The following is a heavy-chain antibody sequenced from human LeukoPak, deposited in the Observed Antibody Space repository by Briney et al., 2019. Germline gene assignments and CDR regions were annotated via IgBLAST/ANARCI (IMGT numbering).Heavy chain of an antibody. J-gene: IGHJ3*02. V-gene: IGHV3-7*05. CDR2: IKQDGSQK. Sequence: GGSLRPSCAASGFTFSSYWMSWVRQAPGKGLEWVATIKQDGSQKEYVDFVKGRFTISRDNAKNSLYLQMNSLRAEDTAVYYCARDPTVTNFHDAFDIWGQGTMVTVSS. D-gene: IGHD4-17*01. CDR1: GFTFSSYW. CDR3: ARDPTVTNFHDAFDI.